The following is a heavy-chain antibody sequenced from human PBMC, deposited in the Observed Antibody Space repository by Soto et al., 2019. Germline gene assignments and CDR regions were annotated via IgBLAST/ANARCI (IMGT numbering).Heavy chain of an antibody. CDR3: AKVVPGIAVAGTGYFQH. V-gene: IGHV3-23*01. CDR2: ISGSGDST. D-gene: IGHD6-19*01. J-gene: IGHJ1*01. Sequence: PGGSLRLSCAASGFTFSSYAMSWVRQAPGKGLEWVSGISGSGDSTYYADSVKGRFTISRDNSKKTVYLQMNSLRAEDTAVYYCAKVVPGIAVAGTGYFQHWGQGTLVTVSS. CDR1: GFTFSSYA.